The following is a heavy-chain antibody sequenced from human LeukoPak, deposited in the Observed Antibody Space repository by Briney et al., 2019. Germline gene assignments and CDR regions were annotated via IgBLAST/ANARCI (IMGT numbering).Heavy chain of an antibody. V-gene: IGHV1-18*01. CDR3: ARGRFVVVVAATYFFDY. CDR1: GYTFTSYG. CDR2: SNAYNGNT. J-gene: IGHJ4*02. Sequence: ASVTVSCKASGYTFTSYGSSWVRQAPGQGLEWMGWSNAYNGNTNYAQKLQGRVTMTTDTSTSTAYRELSSLRSDDTAVYYCARGRFVVVVAATYFFDYGGQGTLVTVSS. D-gene: IGHD2-15*01.